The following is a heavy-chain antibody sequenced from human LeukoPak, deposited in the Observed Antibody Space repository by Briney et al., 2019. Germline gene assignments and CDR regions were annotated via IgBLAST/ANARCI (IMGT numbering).Heavy chain of an antibody. CDR3: AVGACSGGSCYLNYYGVDV. D-gene: IGHD2-15*01. CDR2: ISSSSCYI. Sequence: GGSLRLSCAASGFTFSSYSMNWVRQAPGKGLEWVSSISSSSCYIFYADSVKGRFTISRDNAKNSLYLQMNSLRAEDTAVYYCAVGACSGGSCYLNYYGVDVWGQGTTVTVSS. V-gene: IGHV3-21*01. CDR1: GFTFSSYS. J-gene: IGHJ6*02.